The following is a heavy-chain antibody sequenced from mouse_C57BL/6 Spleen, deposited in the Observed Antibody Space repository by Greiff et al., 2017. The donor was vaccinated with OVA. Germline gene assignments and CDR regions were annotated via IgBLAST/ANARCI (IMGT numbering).Heavy chain of an antibody. CDR1: GYTFTDYY. CDR2: INPNNGGT. D-gene: IGHD1-1*01. CDR3: ARSRATVVARYCDV. V-gene: IGHV1-26*01. Sequence: EVQLQQSGPELVKPGASVKISCKASGYTFTDYYMNWVKQSHGKSLEWIGDINPNNGGTSYNQKFKGKATLTVDKSSSTAYMELRSLTSEDSAVYYCARSRATVVARYCDVWGTGTTVTVSS. J-gene: IGHJ1*03.